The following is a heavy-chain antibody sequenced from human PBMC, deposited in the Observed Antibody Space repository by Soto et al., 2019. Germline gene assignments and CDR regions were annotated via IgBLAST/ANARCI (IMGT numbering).Heavy chain of an antibody. D-gene: IGHD6-13*01. CDR3: ARDSSSLDP. CDR1: GHSITSGYY. Sequence: SETLSLTCAVSGHSITSGYYWGWIRQPPGKGLEWIGSIYHSGSTYYNPSLKSRVTISVDTSENQFSLKLSSVTAADTAMYYCARDSSSLDPWGQGTLVTVSS. J-gene: IGHJ5*02. CDR2: IYHSGST. V-gene: IGHV4-38-2*02.